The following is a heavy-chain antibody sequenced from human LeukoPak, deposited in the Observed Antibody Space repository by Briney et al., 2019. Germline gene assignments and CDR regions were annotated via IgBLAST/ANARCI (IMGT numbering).Heavy chain of an antibody. Sequence: SETLSLTCTVSGDSISNGVKYWSWIRQHPGRGLEWIGYIYHSGRSYYNPSLKSRITMSVDTPKNQFSLNLSSVTAADTAVYYCARGSYPWDYFDYWGQGTLVTVSS. D-gene: IGHD1-26*01. V-gene: IGHV4-31*03. CDR1: GDSISNGVKY. CDR3: ARGSYPWDYFDY. J-gene: IGHJ4*02. CDR2: IYHSGRS.